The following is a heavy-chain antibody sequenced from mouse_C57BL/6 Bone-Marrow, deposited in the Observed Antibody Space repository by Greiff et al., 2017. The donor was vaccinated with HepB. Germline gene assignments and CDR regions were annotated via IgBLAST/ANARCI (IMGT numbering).Heavy chain of an antibody. CDR2: INPNNGGT. D-gene: IGHD1-1*01. V-gene: IGHV1-26*01. CDR3: ARKDYYGSSGYAMDY. Sequence: EVQLQQSGPELVKPGASVKISCKASGYTFTDYYMHWVKQSHGKSLEWIGDINPNNGGTSYNQKFKGKATLTVDKSSSTAYMELRSLTSEDSAVYYCARKDYYGSSGYAMDYWGQGTSVTVSS. CDR1: GYTFTDYY. J-gene: IGHJ4*01.